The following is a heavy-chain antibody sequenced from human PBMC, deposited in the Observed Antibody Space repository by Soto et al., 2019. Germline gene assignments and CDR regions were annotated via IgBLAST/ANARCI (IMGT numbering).Heavy chain of an antibody. Sequence: QVQLVQSGAEVKKPGASVKVSCKGSGYTFTANYIQWVRQAPGQGLEWMGWINPNSGGTTYAQKFQGRVTLTRDTSNNTAYMEMSRMTSDDTAVYFCAREGSGWKYFDYWGQGSLVTVPS. CDR2: INPNSGGT. J-gene: IGHJ4*02. CDR1: GYTFTANY. CDR3: AREGSGWKYFDY. V-gene: IGHV1-2*02. D-gene: IGHD6-19*01.